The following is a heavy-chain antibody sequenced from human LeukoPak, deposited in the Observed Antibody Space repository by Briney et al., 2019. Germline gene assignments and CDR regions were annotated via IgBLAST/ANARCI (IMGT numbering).Heavy chain of an antibody. CDR1: VFTVSSNY. Sequence: GGSLRLSCAASVFTVSSNYMSWVRQAPEKGVEGVSVIYSDDNTYYADRVKGRFNISRKNSKNTLYLQMNSLRAEDTAVYYCARGIGYYDSSGYYFDYWGQGALVTVSS. J-gene: IGHJ4*02. CDR3: ARGIGYYDSSGYYFDY. CDR2: IYSDDNT. V-gene: IGHV3-66*01. D-gene: IGHD3-22*01.